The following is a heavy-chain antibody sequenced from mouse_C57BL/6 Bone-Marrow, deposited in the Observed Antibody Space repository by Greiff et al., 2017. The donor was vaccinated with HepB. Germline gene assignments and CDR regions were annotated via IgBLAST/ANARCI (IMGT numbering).Heavy chain of an antibody. CDR3: ARDTTVVATDY. V-gene: IGHV1-55*01. Sequence: QVQLQQPGAELVKPGASVKMSCKASGYTFTSYWITWVKQRPGQGLEWIGDIYPGSGSTNYNEKFKSKETLTVDTSSSTAYMQLSSLTSEDSAVYYCARDTTVVATDYWGQGTTLTVSS. CDR2: IYPGSGST. D-gene: IGHD1-1*01. J-gene: IGHJ2*01. CDR1: GYTFTSYW.